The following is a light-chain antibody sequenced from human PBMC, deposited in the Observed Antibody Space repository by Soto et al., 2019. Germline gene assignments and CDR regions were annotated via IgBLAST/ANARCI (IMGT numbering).Light chain of an antibody. CDR2: GNS. J-gene: IGLJ2*01. CDR3: QSYDRSLSVI. CDR1: SSNIGAGHD. V-gene: IGLV1-40*01. Sequence: QSVLTQPPSVSGAPGQRVTISCTGSSSNIGAGHDVHWYQQLPGTAPKLLIYGNSNRPSGVPDRFSGSKSGTSASLAITGLQAEDEADYYCQSYDRSLSVIFGGGTKLTVL.